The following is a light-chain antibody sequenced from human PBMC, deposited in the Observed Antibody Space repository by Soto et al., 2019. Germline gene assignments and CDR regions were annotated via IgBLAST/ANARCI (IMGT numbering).Light chain of an antibody. V-gene: IGLV1-51*01. CDR2: DNN. J-gene: IGLJ2*01. Sequence: QSVLTQPPSVSAAPGQKVTISCSGSSSNIGNNYVSWYQQLPGPAPKLLIYDNNKRPSGIPDRFSGSKSGTSATLGITGLQTGDEADYSCGPWDISLSDGEVFGGGTKLTVL. CDR3: GPWDISLSDGEV. CDR1: SSNIGNNY.